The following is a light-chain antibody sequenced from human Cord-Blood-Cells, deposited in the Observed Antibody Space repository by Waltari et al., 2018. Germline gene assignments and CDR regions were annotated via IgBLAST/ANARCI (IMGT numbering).Light chain of an antibody. Sequence: AIRMTQSPSSFSASTGDRVTITCRASKGISSYLAWYQQKPGKAPKLLIYAASTLQSGVPSRFSGSGSGTDFTLTISCLQSEDFATYCCQQYYSYPYSFGQGTKLEIK. J-gene: IGKJ2*03. CDR3: QQYYSYPYS. CDR2: AAS. V-gene: IGKV1-8*01. CDR1: KGISSY.